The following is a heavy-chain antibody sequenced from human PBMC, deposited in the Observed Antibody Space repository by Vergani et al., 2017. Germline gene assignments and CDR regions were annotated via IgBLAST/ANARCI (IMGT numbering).Heavy chain of an antibody. CDR3: ARVGGGVRGSGNYNFDV. CDR2: IYITGST. V-gene: IGHV4-61*02. Sequence: QVQLQESGPGLVKPSQTLSLTCTVSGGSISSDSYYWNWIRQPAGKGLEWIGRIYITGSTNYNPSLKSRVTISVDTSKNQFSLSLSSVTAADPAVYYCARVGGGVRGSGNYNFDVWGQGTLVTVSS. CDR1: GGSISSDSYY. J-gene: IGHJ4*02. D-gene: IGHD3-10*01.